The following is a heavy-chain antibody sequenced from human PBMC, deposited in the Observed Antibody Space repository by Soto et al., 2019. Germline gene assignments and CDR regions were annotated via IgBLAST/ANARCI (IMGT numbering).Heavy chain of an antibody. V-gene: IGHV1-2*02. Sequence: RASVKVSCKASGYTLTDNYMHWVRQAPGQGLEWMGWINPNTGDTNYAQKFQGRVTMTRDTSISTAYMDLSSLTSDDTAVYYCAREERGYSCYRVYHDALSVWGQRAPVPVSS. CDR2: INPNTGDT. CDR1: GYTLTDNY. J-gene: IGHJ6*02. D-gene: IGHD5-12*01. CDR3: AREERGYSCYRVYHDALSV.